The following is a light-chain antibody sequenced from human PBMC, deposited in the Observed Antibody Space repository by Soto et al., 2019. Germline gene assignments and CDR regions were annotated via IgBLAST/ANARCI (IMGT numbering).Light chain of an antibody. CDR2: KTS. CDR3: QHWHDYSWT. CDR1: QSISIW. Sequence: DIHMTQSPSTLSASVGDRVTITCRASQSISIWLAWYPQKPGKAPNLLIYKTSSLETGVPSRFSGSGSGTEFTLTISSLQPDDFATYYCQHWHDYSWTFGQGTKVEVK. V-gene: IGKV1-5*03. J-gene: IGKJ1*01.